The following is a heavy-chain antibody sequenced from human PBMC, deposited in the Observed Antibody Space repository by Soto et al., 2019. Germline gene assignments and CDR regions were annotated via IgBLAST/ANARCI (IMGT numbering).Heavy chain of an antibody. CDR2: ISRDGSHK. D-gene: IGHD1-26*01. CDR1: GFPFRNYA. CDR3: ARSRNSAVADSFDF. J-gene: IGHJ4*02. V-gene: IGHV3-30*04. Sequence: GGSLRLSWAASGFPFRNYAIHWVRQAPGKGLEWVAVISRDGSHKYYLDSVKGRFTISGDNSKDTVNLLMNSLRDDDSAMYYCARSRNSAVADSFDFWGQGTLVTVSS.